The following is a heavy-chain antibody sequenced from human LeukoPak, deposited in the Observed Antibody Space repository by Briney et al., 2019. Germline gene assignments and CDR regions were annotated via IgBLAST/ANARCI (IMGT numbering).Heavy chain of an antibody. J-gene: IGHJ6*02. Sequence: VASVTVSFKASGYTFTSYGISWVRQAPGQGLEWMGWISAYNGNTNYAQKLQGRVTMTTDTSTSTAYMELRSLRSDDTAVYYCARAEVVGSGYYYYGMDVWGQGTTVTVSS. V-gene: IGHV1-18*01. D-gene: IGHD3-10*01. CDR3: ARAEVVGSGYYYYGMDV. CDR1: GYTFTSYG. CDR2: ISAYNGNT.